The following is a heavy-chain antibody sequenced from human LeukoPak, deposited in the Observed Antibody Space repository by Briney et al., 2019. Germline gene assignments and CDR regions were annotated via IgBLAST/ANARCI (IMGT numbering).Heavy chain of an antibody. CDR3: ARAGYCSGGSCYPYYYYYYMDV. V-gene: IGHV1-18*01. J-gene: IGHJ6*03. CDR2: ISGHNDDT. CDR1: GYIFTSYA. D-gene: IGHD2-15*01. Sequence: VASVKVSCKASGYIFTSYAISWVRQAPGQGLEWMGWISGHNDDTNYAQRLQGRVTMTTDTSTSTAYMELRSLRSDDTAVYYCARAGYCSGGSCYPYYYYYYMDVWGKGTTVTVSS.